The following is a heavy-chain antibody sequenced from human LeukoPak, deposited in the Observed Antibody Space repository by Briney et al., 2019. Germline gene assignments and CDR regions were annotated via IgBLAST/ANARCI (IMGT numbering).Heavy chain of an antibody. D-gene: IGHD3-10*01. CDR3: AKDPPFSFGNPGAFDI. Sequence: GGSLRLSCAASGFTFSSYAMSWVRQAPGKGLEWVSAISGSSGSTYYADSVKGRFTISRDNSKNTLYLQMNSLRAEDTAVYYCAKDPPFSFGNPGAFDIWGQGTMVTVSS. J-gene: IGHJ3*02. CDR1: GFTFSSYA. CDR2: ISGSSGST. V-gene: IGHV3-23*01.